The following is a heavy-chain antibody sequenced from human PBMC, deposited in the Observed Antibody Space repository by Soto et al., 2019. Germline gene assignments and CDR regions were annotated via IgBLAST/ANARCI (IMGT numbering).Heavy chain of an antibody. CDR3: ASGLDYGDYGSWFDP. V-gene: IGHV4-59*08. J-gene: IGHJ5*02. D-gene: IGHD4-17*01. CDR2: IYYSGST. Sequence: QVQLQESGPGLVKPSETLSLTCTVSGGSISSYYWSWIRQPPGKGLEWIGYIYYSGSTNYNPSLKSRVTISVDTSKNQFSLTLSSVTAADTAVYYCASGLDYGDYGSWFDPWGLGTLVTVSS. CDR1: GGSISSYY.